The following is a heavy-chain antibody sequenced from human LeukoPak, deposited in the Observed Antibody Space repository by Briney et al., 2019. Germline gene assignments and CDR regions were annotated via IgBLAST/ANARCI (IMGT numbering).Heavy chain of an antibody. D-gene: IGHD2-2*01. CDR1: GFTFSSYW. J-gene: IGHJ6*03. V-gene: IGHV3-7*01. Sequence: GGSLRLSCAASGFTFSSYWMSWVRQAPGKGLEWVANIKQDGSEKYYVDSVKGRFTISRDNAKNSLYLQMNSLRAEDTAVYYCASYRGAHRLGYCSSTSCSMDVWGKGTTVTVSS. CDR3: ASYRGAHRLGYCSSTSCSMDV. CDR2: IKQDGSEK.